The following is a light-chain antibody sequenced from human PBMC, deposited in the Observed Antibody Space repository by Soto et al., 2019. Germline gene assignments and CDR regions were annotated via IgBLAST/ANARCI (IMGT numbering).Light chain of an antibody. CDR3: ATWDDSLDAQV. CDR2: SNN. V-gene: IGLV1-44*01. J-gene: IGLJ3*02. CDR1: SSNIGSNT. Sequence: QAVVTQAPSASGTPGQRVTISCSGSSSNIGSNTVNWYQQRPGTAPKLLIYSNNQRPSGVPDRFSGSKSGTSASLAISGLQSEDEADYYCATWDDSLDAQVFGGGTKLTVL.